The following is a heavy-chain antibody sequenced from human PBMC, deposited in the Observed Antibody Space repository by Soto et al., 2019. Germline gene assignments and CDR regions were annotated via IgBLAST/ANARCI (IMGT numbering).Heavy chain of an antibody. Sequence: GGSLSLSCTASGFTFSSYAMSWVRQAPGKGLEWVSGISGSGGRTYYADSVKGRFTISRDNSKHTLYLQMNSLRAEDTAVYYCAKADDYWSGYHIYYYYGMDVWGQGTTVTVSS. CDR1: GFTFSSYA. CDR2: ISGSGGRT. J-gene: IGHJ6*02. V-gene: IGHV3-23*01. CDR3: AKADDYWSGYHIYYYYGMDV. D-gene: IGHD3-3*01.